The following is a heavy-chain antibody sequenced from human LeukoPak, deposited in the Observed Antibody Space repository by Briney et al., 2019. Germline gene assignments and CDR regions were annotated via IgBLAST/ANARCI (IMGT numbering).Heavy chain of an antibody. Sequence: GGSLRLSCAASGFTFSSYSMNWVRQAPGKGLDWVSYISSSSSTIYYADSVKGRFTISRDNAKNSLYLQMNSLRAEDTAVYYCARVSEIKYSSGWRPDYYYYMDVWGKGTTVTVSS. V-gene: IGHV3-48*01. D-gene: IGHD6-19*01. J-gene: IGHJ6*03. CDR2: ISSSSSTI. CDR1: GFTFSSYS. CDR3: ARVSEIKYSSGWRPDYYYYMDV.